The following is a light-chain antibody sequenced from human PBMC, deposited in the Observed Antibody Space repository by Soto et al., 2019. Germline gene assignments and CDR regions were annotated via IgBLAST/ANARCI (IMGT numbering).Light chain of an antibody. CDR2: GAS. V-gene: IGKV3-20*01. J-gene: IGKJ1*01. CDR3: QQHGRT. CDR1: QSVSSSY. Sequence: EIVLTQSPGTLSLSPGERATLSCRASQSVSSSYLAWYQQKPGQAPRLLIYGASSRATGIPDRFSGSGSGTDFTLTISRLEPEDFAVSYCQQHGRTFGQGTNVDIK.